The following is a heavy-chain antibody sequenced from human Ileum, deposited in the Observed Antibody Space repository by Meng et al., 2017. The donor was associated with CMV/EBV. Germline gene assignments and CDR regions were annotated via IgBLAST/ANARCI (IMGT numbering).Heavy chain of an antibody. CDR1: GAPISSGSHS. CDR2: MYFSGIA. D-gene: IGHD1-26*01. Sequence: MHLQGSGPGLVKPAETLSLTCTASGAPISSGSHSWAWFRQPPGKRLGWIGSMYFSGIADYNPSLKSRVTISLHATQKQFSLRLTSVTAADSAVYFCARDLTNKWFYYWGQGTLVTVSS. J-gene: IGHJ4*02. CDR3: ARDLTNKWFYY. V-gene: IGHV4-39*07.